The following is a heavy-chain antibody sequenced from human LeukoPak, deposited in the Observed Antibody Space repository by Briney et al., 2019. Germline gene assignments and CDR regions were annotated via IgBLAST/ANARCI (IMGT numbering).Heavy chain of an antibody. D-gene: IGHD1-26*01. CDR3: TKVGPGSYFDN. CDR1: GFTFSTNA. Sequence: GGSLRLSCAASGFTFSTNAMRWVRQAPGKGLEWVSAISGSGGTIYYADSVKGRFTISRDNSKNTVYLQMNGLRAGDTAVYYCTKVGPGSYFDNWGQGTLVTVSS. V-gene: IGHV3-23*01. J-gene: IGHJ4*02. CDR2: ISGSGGTI.